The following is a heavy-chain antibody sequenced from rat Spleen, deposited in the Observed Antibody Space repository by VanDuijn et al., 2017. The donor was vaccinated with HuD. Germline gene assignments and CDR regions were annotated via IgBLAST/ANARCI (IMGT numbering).Heavy chain of an antibody. CDR2: ISYDGSST. CDR1: GFTFSNYY. J-gene: IGHJ2*01. V-gene: IGHV5-20*01. CDR3: TTMGNYFNY. D-gene: IGHD1-7*01. Sequence: EVQLVESGGGLVQPGRSMKLSCVVSGFTFSNYYMAWVRQAPTKGLEWVASISYDGSSTYYRDSVKGRFTISRDNAKNTLYLQMDSLRSEDTAPYYCTTMGNYFNYWGQGVMVTVSS.